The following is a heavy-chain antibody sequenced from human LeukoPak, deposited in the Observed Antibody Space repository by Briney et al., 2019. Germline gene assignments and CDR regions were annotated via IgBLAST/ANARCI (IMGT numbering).Heavy chain of an antibody. CDR2: IKPKTDGGTT. V-gene: IGHV3-15*01. CDR3: TTGVEMPTSFDC. CDR1: GFSFSNAW. J-gene: IGHJ4*02. D-gene: IGHD5-24*01. Sequence: GGSLRLSRAASGFSFSNAWMTWVRQAPGKGLEWVGRIKPKTDGGTTDYAAPVKGRFTISRDDSKNTLFLQMNSLKTEDTAVYYCTTGVEMPTSFDCWGQGTLVTVSS.